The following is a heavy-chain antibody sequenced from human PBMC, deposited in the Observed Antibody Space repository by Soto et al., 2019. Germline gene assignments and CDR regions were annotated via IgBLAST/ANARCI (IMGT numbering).Heavy chain of an antibody. V-gene: IGHV4-59*01. J-gene: IGHJ4*02. D-gene: IGHD3-10*01. Sequence: SETLSLTCTVSGGSISSYYWSWIRQPPGKGLEWIGYIYYSGSTNYNPSLKSRVTISVDTSKNQFSLKLSSVTAADTAVYYCARSTPYGSGNTEFDYWGQGTLVTVSS. CDR3: ARSTPYGSGNTEFDY. CDR1: GGSISSYY. CDR2: IYYSGST.